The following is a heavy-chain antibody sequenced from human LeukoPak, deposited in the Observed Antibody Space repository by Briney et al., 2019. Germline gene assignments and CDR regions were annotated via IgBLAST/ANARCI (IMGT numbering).Heavy chain of an antibody. Sequence: ASVKVSCKASGYTFTSYAMNWVRQAPGQGLEWMGWINTNTGNPTYAQGLTGRFVFSLDTSVSTAYLQISSLKAEDTAVYYCARDGSGYYTSYQDFDYWGQGTLVTVSS. CDR1: GYTFTSYA. CDR2: INTNTGNP. V-gene: IGHV7-4-1*02. J-gene: IGHJ4*02. CDR3: ARDGSGYYTSYQDFDY. D-gene: IGHD3-3*01.